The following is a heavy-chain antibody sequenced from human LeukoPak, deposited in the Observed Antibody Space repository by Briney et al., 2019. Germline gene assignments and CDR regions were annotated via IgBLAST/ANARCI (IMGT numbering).Heavy chain of an antibody. D-gene: IGHD6-13*01. V-gene: IGHV3-23*01. J-gene: IGHJ4*02. CDR3: AKRGGMYPAHYFDY. Sequence: GGSLRLSCAASGFTFSSYEMNWVRQAPGKGLEWDSAISASGGSTYYADSVKGRFTISRDNSKNTLYLQMNSLRAEDTAVYYCAKRGGMYPAHYFDYWGQGTLVTVSS. CDR1: GFTFSSYE. CDR2: ISASGGST.